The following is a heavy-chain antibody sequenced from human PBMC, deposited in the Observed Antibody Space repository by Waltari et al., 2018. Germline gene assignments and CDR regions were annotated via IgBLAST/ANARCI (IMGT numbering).Heavy chain of an antibody. CDR1: GGSISSGGYY. D-gene: IGHD2-21*02. Sequence: QVQLQESGPGLVKPSQTLSLTCTVSGGSISSGGYYWRWIRQHPGKGLEWIGYIYHSGSTYYNPSLKSRVTISVDRSKNQFSLKLSSVTAADTAVYYCARGLGGDYLTVAFDIWGQGTMVTVSS. J-gene: IGHJ3*02. V-gene: IGHV4-31*03. CDR2: IYHSGST. CDR3: ARGLGGDYLTVAFDI.